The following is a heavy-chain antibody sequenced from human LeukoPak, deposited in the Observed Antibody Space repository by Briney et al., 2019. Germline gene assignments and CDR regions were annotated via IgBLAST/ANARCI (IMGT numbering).Heavy chain of an antibody. V-gene: IGHV1-3*01. CDR3: ARARGGFGELFGY. Sequence: ASVKVSCKASGYTFTSYAMHWVRQAPGQRLEWMGWINAGNGNTKYSQKFQGRVTITRDTSASTAYMELSSLRSEDTAVYYCARARGGFGELFGYWGQGTLVTVSS. J-gene: IGHJ4*02. D-gene: IGHD3-10*01. CDR2: INAGNGNT. CDR1: GYTFTSYA.